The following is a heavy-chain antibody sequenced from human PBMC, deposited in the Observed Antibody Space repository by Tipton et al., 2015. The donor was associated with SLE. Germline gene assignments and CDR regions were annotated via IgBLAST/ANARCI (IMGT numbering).Heavy chain of an antibody. CDR3: ARLQYYGDADY. D-gene: IGHD4-11*01. CDR1: GGSLTNYY. J-gene: IGHJ4*02. CDR2: IFYSGST. V-gene: IGHV4-59*04. Sequence: GLVKPSETLSLTCTVSGGSLTNYYWRWIRQSAGEGLEWIGNIFYSGSTYYNPSLKSRVTMSVDTSKNQFSLKLSSVTAADTAVYYCARLQYYGDADYWGQGTVVTVSS.